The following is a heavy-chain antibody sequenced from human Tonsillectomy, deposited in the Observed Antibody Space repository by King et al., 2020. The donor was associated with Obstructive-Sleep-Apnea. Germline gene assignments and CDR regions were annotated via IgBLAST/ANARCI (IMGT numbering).Heavy chain of an antibody. CDR2: GFHSGNT. CDR1: GYSINSGYY. Sequence: QLQESGPGLVKPSETLSLTCTVSGYSINSGYYWGWIRQPPGKGLEWIGRGFHSGNTYYNPSLTSRVTISVHTSQNQFSLRLFSVTAADTAVYYCSREGYGPWGQGALVTVSS. CDR3: SREGYGP. J-gene: IGHJ5*02. V-gene: IGHV4-38-2*02. D-gene: IGHD5-12*01.